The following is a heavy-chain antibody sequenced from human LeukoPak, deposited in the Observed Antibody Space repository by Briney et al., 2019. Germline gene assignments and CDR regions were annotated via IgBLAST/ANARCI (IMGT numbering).Heavy chain of an antibody. CDR3: ARARDFDY. CDR2: LYPGGNA. CDR1: GFTFSSYS. V-gene: IGHV3-53*01. Sequence: PGGSLRLSCAASGFTFSSYSMNWVRQAPGKGLEWVSVLYPGGNAYYADSVKGRFTTSKDNSKNTFFLEMISLRVEDTAVYYCARARDFDYWGQGTLVTVSS. J-gene: IGHJ4*02.